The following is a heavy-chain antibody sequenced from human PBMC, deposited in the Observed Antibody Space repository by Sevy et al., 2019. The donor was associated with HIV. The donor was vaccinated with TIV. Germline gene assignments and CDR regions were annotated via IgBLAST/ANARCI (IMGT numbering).Heavy chain of an antibody. CDR3: TWDHDYYYGMNV. Sequence: GGSLRLSCAASGFMFNSYSMNWVRQAPGTGLEWVGRIKSKGGGGTIDYAAPVKGRFSISRDDSKNTLYLQMNSLKIEDTALYYCTWDHDYYYGMNVWGQGTTVTVSS. CDR2: IKSKGGGGTI. V-gene: IGHV3-15*07. J-gene: IGHJ6*02. D-gene: IGHD1-26*01. CDR1: GFMFNSYS.